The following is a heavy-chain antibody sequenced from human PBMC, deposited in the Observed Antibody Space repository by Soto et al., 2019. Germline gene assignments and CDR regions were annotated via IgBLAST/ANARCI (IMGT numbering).Heavy chain of an antibody. J-gene: IGHJ4*02. D-gene: IGHD2-8*01. V-gene: IGHV4-59*11. CDR2: VYYNAIT. Sequence: QVQLQESGPGLVKPSETLSLTCTISGDSINNHYCCWIRQPPAKGLEWLGYVYYNAITNYYPSLKTPVNTSVDTYKTQLSLNLTSLTAADTAVYYCMRANWYSEYWGQGTLVTVSS. CDR3: MRANWYSEY. CDR1: GDSINNHY.